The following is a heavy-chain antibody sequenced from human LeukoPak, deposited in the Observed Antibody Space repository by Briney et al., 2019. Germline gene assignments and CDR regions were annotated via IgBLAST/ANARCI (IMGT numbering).Heavy chain of an antibody. J-gene: IGHJ3*02. CDR3: ARDCSRGTSCYFAFDI. D-gene: IGHD2-2*01. CDR2: INWNGGST. V-gene: IGHV3-20*04. CDR1: GFTFDDYG. Sequence: PGGSLRLSCAASGFTFDDYGMSWVRQAPGKGLEWVSGINWNGGSTGYADSVKGRFTISRDNAKNSLYLQMNSLRAEDTALYYCARDCSRGTSCYFAFDIWGQGTMVTVSS.